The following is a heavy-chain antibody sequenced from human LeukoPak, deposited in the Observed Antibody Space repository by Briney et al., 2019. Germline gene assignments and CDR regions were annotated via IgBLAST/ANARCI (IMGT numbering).Heavy chain of an antibody. CDR1: GGSISSSSYY. CDR3: ARLVVVAATTGSWFDP. D-gene: IGHD2-15*01. V-gene: IGHV4-39*07. J-gene: IGHJ5*02. Sequence: PSETLSLTCTVSGGSISSSSYYWGWIRQPPGKGLEWIGSIYYSGSTYYNPSLKSRVTISVDTSKNQFSLKLSSVTAADTAVYYCARLVVVAATTGSWFDPWGQGTLVTVSS. CDR2: IYYSGST.